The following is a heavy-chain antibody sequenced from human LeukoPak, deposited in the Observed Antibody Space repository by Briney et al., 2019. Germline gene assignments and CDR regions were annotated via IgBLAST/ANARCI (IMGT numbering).Heavy chain of an antibody. Sequence: SETLSLTCTVSGGSISNYYWSWIRQPPGKGLEWIGEINHSGSTNYNPSLKSRVTISVDTSKNQFSLKLSSVTAADTAVYYCARGRYYGSGSYLSWFDPWGQGTLVTVSS. CDR3: ARGRYYGSGSYLSWFDP. J-gene: IGHJ5*02. CDR2: INHSGST. CDR1: GGSISNYY. D-gene: IGHD3-10*01. V-gene: IGHV4-34*01.